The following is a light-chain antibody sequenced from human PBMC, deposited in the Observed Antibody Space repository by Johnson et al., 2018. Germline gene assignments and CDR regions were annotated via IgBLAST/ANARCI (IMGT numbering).Light chain of an antibody. CDR1: SSNIGNNY. V-gene: IGLV1-51*02. CDR3: GTWDSSLSAGNV. J-gene: IGLJ1*01. CDR2: ENN. Sequence: QSVLTQPPSVYAAPGQKVTISCSGSSSNIGNNYVSWYQQLPGTAPKLLIYENNKRPSGIPDRFSGSKSGTSATLGIPGLQTGDEAVYYCGTWDSSLSAGNVFGTGTKVTVL.